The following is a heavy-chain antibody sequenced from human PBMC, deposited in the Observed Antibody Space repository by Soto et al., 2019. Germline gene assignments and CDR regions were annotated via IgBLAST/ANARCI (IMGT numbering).Heavy chain of an antibody. J-gene: IGHJ5*02. CDR2: IYYSGST. V-gene: IGHV4-61*01. CDR3: ARDRRPGTIAARFGVDP. CDR1: GGSVSSGSYY. D-gene: IGHD6-6*01. Sequence: SETLSLTCTVSGGSVSSGSYYWSWIRQPPGKGLEWIGYIYYSGSTNYNPSLKSRVTISVDTSKNQFSLKLSSVTAADTAVYYCARDRRPGTIAARFGVDPWGQGTLVTVSS.